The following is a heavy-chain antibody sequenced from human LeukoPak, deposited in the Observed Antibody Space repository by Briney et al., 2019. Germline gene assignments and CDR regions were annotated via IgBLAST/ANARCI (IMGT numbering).Heavy chain of an antibody. Sequence: PSETLSLTCTVSGGSISSYYWSWIRQPPGKGLEWIGYIYYSGSTNYNPSLKSRVTISVDTSKNQFSLKLSSVTAADAAVYYCARGTRYDSSGYYYPLDYWGQGTLVTVSS. CDR2: IYYSGST. CDR3: ARGTRYDSSGYYYPLDY. CDR1: GGSISSYY. D-gene: IGHD3-22*01. V-gene: IGHV4-59*01. J-gene: IGHJ4*02.